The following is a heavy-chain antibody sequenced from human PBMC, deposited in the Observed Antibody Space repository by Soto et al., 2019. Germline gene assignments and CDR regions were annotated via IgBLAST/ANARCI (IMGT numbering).Heavy chain of an antibody. Sequence: PGGSLRLSCAASGFTFSNYGMHWVRQAPGKGLEWVALISYDGSSKYYADSVKGRFTISRDNSKNTLYLQMSSLRAEDTAVYYCAKESGSWYFDYWGQGTLVTVSS. CDR1: GFTFSNYG. CDR3: AKESGSWYFDY. D-gene: IGHD6-25*01. V-gene: IGHV3-30*18. J-gene: IGHJ4*02. CDR2: ISYDGSSK.